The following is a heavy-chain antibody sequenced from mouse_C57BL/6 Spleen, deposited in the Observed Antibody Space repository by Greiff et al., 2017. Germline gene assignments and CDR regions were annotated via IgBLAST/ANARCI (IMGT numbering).Heavy chain of an antibody. V-gene: IGHV8-8*01. D-gene: IGHD1-1*01. Sequence: QVTLKESGPGILQPSQTLSLTCSFSGFSLSTFCMGVGWLRHPSGKGLEWLAHIWWDDDKYYKPALESRPSISKDTSKNKSFLKYANVDTADTATYYCARRVTTVVATEAMDYWGQGTLVTVSA. CDR1: GFSLSTFCMG. J-gene: IGHJ4*01. CDR2: IWWDDDK. CDR3: ARRVTTVVATEAMDY.